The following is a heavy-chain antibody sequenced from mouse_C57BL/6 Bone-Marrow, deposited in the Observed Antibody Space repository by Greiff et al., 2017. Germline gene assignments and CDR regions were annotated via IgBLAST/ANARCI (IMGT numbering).Heavy chain of an antibody. J-gene: IGHJ1*03. V-gene: IGHV1-81*01. CDR2: IYPRSGNT. Sequence: QVQLKESGAELVRPGASVKLSCKASGYTFTSYGISWVKQSTGQGLEWIGEIYPRSGNTYYNEKFKGKATLTADKSSSTAYMELRSLTSEDSAVYFCARSVYGSSVYFEVWGTGTTVTVSS. CDR1: GYTFTSYG. D-gene: IGHD1-1*01. CDR3: ARSVYGSSVYFEV.